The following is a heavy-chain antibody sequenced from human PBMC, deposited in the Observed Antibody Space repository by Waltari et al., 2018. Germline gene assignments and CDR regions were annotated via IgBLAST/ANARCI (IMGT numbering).Heavy chain of an antibody. CDR2: IYTSGSA. Sequence: QVQLQESGPGLVKPSQTLSLTCTVSGGSISSGSYYWSWIRQPAGKGLEWIGRIYTSGSANYNPSLKSRVTISVDTSKNQFSLKLSSVTAADTAVYYCARSLGAAAAGGMDVWGQGTTVTVSS. V-gene: IGHV4-61*02. CDR1: GGSISSGSYY. J-gene: IGHJ6*02. CDR3: ARSLGAAAAGGMDV. D-gene: IGHD6-13*01.